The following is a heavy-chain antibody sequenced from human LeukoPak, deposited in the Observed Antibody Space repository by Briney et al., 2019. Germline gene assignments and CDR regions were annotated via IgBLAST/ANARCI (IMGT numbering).Heavy chain of an antibody. V-gene: IGHV3-21*04. CDR1: GFTFSSHS. CDR2: ISSDTSYI. D-gene: IGHD6-25*01. Sequence: PGGSLRLSCAASGFTFSSHSMNWVRQAPGRGLEWVSSISSDTSYIYYADSVKGRFTISRDNAKNSLYLQMNSLRAEDTAVYYCARGSAVPDYWGQGTLVTVSS. J-gene: IGHJ4*02. CDR3: ARGSAVPDY.